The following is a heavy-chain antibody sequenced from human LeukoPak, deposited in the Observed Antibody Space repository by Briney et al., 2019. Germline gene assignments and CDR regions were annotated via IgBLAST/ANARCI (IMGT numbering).Heavy chain of an antibody. CDR1: GFTFSSYS. J-gene: IGHJ3*02. CDR2: ISSSSSYI. D-gene: IGHD3-22*01. V-gene: IGHV3-21*01. Sequence: GGSLRLSCAASGFTFSSYSMSWVRQAPGKGLEWVSSISSSSSYIYYADSVKGRFTISRDNAKNSLYLQMNSLRAEDTAVYYCARDDYDSSGYYEGAFDIWGQGTMVTVSS. CDR3: ARDDYDSSGYYEGAFDI.